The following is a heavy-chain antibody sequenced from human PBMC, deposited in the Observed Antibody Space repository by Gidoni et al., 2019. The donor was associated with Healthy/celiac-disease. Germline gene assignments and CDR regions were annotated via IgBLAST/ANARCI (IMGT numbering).Heavy chain of an antibody. V-gene: IGHV3-48*01. CDR3: ASPPEVGVTMIGGDY. Sequence: EVQLVESGGGLVQPGGSLRLSCAASGFTFSSYSMNWVRQAPGKGLEWVSYISSSSSTIYYADSVKGRFTISRDNAKNSLYLQMNSLRAEDTAVYYCASPPEVGVTMIGGDYWGQGTLVTVSS. CDR2: ISSSSSTI. CDR1: GFTFSSYS. D-gene: IGHD3-10*02. J-gene: IGHJ4*02.